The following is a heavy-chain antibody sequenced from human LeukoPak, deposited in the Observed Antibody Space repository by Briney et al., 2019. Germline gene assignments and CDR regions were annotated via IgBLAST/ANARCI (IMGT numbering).Heavy chain of an antibody. J-gene: IGHJ5*02. CDR1: GFTFSTYG. CDR3: AKDGPLLWFGPTDA. D-gene: IGHD3-10*01. CDR2: VSSTGSGT. V-gene: IGHV3-23*01. Sequence: GGPLRLSCVASGFTFSTYGMSWVRQAPGKGLEWVAAVSSTGSGTYYPDSLKGRFIISRDNSQNTVFLQMNSLRPEDTAFYFCAKDGPLLWFGPTDAWGQGILVTVSS.